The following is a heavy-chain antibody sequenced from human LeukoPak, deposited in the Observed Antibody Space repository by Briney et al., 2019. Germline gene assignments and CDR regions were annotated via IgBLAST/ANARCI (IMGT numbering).Heavy chain of an antibody. V-gene: IGHV4-59*08. CDR1: GGSINSYY. CDR2: IYYSGST. J-gene: IGHJ3*02. D-gene: IGHD2-15*01. Sequence: SETLSLTCTVSGGSINSYYWSWIRQPPGKRLEWTGYIYYSGSTNYNPSLKSRVTISVDTSNNKFSLKLTSLTAADTAVYYCVRHLSAGRPAFDIWGQGTMVTVSS. CDR3: VRHLSAGRPAFDI.